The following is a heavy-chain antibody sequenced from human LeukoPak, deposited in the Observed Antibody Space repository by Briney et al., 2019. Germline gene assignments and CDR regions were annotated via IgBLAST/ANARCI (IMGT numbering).Heavy chain of an antibody. D-gene: IGHD6-19*01. CDR1: GFTFSSYG. CDR3: AKDQVAVAGYIDY. Sequence: PGGTLRLSCAASGFTFSSYGMSWVRQAPGKRLEWVSAISGSGGSTYYADSVKGRFTISRDNSKNTLYLQMNSLRAEDTAVYYCAKDQVAVAGYIDYWGQGTLVTVSS. CDR2: ISGSGGST. J-gene: IGHJ4*02. V-gene: IGHV3-23*01.